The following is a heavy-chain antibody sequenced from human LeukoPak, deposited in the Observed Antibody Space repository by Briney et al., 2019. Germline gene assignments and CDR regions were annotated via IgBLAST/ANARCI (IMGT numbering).Heavy chain of an antibody. V-gene: IGHV4-59*01. D-gene: IGHD6-19*01. CDR1: GGSISSYY. CDR2: IYYSGST. CDR3: ARVDSSGWPYYFDY. J-gene: IGHJ4*02. Sequence: SETLSLTCTVSGGSISSYYWSWIRQPPGKGLEWIGYIYYSGSTNYNPSLKSRVTISVDTSKNQFSLKLSSVTAADTAVCYCARVDSSGWPYYFDYWGQGTLVTVSS.